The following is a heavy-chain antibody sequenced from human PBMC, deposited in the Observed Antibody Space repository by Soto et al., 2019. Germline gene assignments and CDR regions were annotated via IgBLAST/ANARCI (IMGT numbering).Heavy chain of an antibody. CDR3: ARWFGEFPNDP. Sequence: SVKVSCKASGGTFSSYTISWVRQAPGQGLEWMGRIIPILGIANYAQKFQGRVTITADKSTSTAYMELSSLRSEDTAVYYCARWFGEFPNDPWGQGTLVTVSS. CDR2: IIPILGIA. D-gene: IGHD3-10*01. J-gene: IGHJ5*02. V-gene: IGHV1-69*02. CDR1: GGTFSSYT.